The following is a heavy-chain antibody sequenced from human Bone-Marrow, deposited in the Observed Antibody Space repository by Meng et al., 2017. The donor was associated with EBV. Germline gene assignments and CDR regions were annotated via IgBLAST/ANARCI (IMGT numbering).Heavy chain of an antibody. Sequence: EVQPVESGGGLVKPGESLKLSCAASEFAFTSAWMNWVRQAPGKGLEWVGRIRSQVDGRTADYSAPVKGRFTISRDDSKHTLYLQMNSLKIEDSAVYYCTTDEGGSRFWGQGTLVTVSS. CDR2: IRSQVDGRTA. CDR1: EFAFTSAW. J-gene: IGHJ4*02. D-gene: IGHD1-26*01. CDR3: TTDEGGSRF. V-gene: IGHV3-15*01.